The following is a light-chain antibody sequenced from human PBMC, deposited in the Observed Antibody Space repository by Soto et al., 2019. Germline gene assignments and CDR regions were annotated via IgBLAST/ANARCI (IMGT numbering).Light chain of an antibody. Sequence: EIVLTQSPATLSLSPGERATLSCRASRSVSIYLAWYQQKPGQAPRLLIYDSSNRATGIPARFSGSGSGTDFTLTISSLEPEDFAVYYCQQRGTWPPAFGQGTKLEIK. CDR1: RSVSIY. J-gene: IGKJ2*01. CDR2: DSS. CDR3: QQRGTWPPA. V-gene: IGKV3-11*01.